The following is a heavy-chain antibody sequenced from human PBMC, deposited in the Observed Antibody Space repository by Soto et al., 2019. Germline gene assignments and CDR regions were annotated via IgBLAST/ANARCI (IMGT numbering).Heavy chain of an antibody. V-gene: IGHV3-66*04. D-gene: IGHD5-12*01. J-gene: IGHJ4*02. CDR1: GFTVSSNY. Sequence: PGGSLRLSCAASGFTVSSNYMSWVRQAPGKGLEWVSVIYSGGSTYYADSVKGRFTISRDNSKNTLYLQMNSLRAEDTAVYYCASQTPEYSGYDRHFDYWGQGTLVTVSS. CDR3: ASQTPEYSGYDRHFDY. CDR2: IYSGGST.